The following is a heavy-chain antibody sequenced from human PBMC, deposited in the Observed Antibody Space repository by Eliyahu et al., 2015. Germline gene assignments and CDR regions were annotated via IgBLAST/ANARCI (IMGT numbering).Heavy chain of an antibody. V-gene: IGHV6-1*01. D-gene: IGHD3-16*01. Sequence: QVQLQQSGPGLVKPSQTLSLTCAISGDSVSTDSAAWNWIRQSPSRGLEWLGRTYYRXRWKSDYAVSVGSRMSINPDTSENQFSLHLNSVTPEDTAVYYCARWNHDYGYFDQWGQGTLVTVSS. CDR3: ARWNHDYGYFDQ. CDR1: GDSVSTDSAA. J-gene: IGHJ4*02. CDR2: TYYRXRWKS.